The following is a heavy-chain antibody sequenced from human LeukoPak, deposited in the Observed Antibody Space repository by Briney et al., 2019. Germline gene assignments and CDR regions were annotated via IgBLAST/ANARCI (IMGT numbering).Heavy chain of an antibody. D-gene: IGHD2-15*01. Sequence: GGSLRPSCAASGFTFSSYAMSWVRQATGKGLGWVSAISGSGGSTYYADSVKGRFTISRDNSKNTLYLQMNSLRAEDTAVYYCANEVGYCSGGSCYYWFDPWGQGTLVTVSS. CDR1: GFTFSSYA. CDR3: ANEVGYCSGGSCYYWFDP. V-gene: IGHV3-23*01. J-gene: IGHJ5*02. CDR2: ISGSGGST.